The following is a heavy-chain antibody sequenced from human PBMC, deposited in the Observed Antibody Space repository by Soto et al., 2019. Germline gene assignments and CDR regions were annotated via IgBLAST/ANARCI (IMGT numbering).Heavy chain of an antibody. CDR1: GFTFSSYG. CDR2: ISYDGSNK. V-gene: IGHV3-30*18. D-gene: IGHD6-13*01. Sequence: HPGGSLRLSCAASGFTFSSYGMHWVRQAPGKGLEWVAVISYDGSNKYYADSVKGRFTISRDNSKNTLYLQMNSLRAEDTAVYYCAKDKGVAAAGTPYFDYWGQGTLATVSS. CDR3: AKDKGVAAAGTPYFDY. J-gene: IGHJ4*02.